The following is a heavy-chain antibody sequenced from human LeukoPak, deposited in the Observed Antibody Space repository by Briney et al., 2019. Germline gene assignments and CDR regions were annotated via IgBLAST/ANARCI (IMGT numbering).Heavy chain of an antibody. Sequence: PSETLSLTCTVSGGSISSYYWSWIRQPAGKGLEWIGRIYTSGSTNYNPSLKSRVTMSVDTSKNQFSLKLSSVTAADTAVYYCARMFRITMGGYAGYYLDYWGQGTLVTVSS. CDR1: GGSISSYY. D-gene: IGHD3-10*01. J-gene: IGHJ4*02. V-gene: IGHV4-4*07. CDR3: ARMFRITMGGYAGYYLDY. CDR2: IYTSGST.